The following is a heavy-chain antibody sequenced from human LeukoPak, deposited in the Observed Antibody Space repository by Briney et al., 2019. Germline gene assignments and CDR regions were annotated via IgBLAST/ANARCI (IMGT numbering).Heavy chain of an antibody. CDR1: GFTFGDYA. D-gene: IGHD2-2*01. Sequence: PGGSLRLSCSTSGFTFGDYAMSWVRQAPGKGLEWVGFIQAKAYGGATKCAASVNGRFSISRDGSQSIANLQMNDLKTEDAAVYYCTRAPHPRCSSSGCYLDYWGQGTLVTVSS. CDR3: TRAPHPRCSSSGCYLDY. J-gene: IGHJ4*02. CDR2: IQAKAYGGAT. V-gene: IGHV3-49*04.